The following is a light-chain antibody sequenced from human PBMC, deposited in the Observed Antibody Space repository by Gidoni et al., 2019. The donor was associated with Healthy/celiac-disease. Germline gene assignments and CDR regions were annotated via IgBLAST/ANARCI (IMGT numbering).Light chain of an antibody. V-gene: IGKV3-20*01. CDR3: QQYGSSPFT. J-gene: IGKJ4*01. CDR2: GAS. CDR1: QSVSSSY. Sequence: PGTLSLSPGERATLSCRASQSVSSSYLAWYQQKPGQAPRLLIYGASSRATGIPDRFSGSGSGTDFTLTISRLEPEDFAVYYCQQYGSSPFTFXGXTKVEIK.